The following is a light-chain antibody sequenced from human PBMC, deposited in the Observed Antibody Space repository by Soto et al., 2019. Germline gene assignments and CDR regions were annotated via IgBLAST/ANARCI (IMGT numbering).Light chain of an antibody. J-gene: IGKJ2*01. CDR3: HQGHNWLLT. CDR2: DAS. CDR1: QSINSE. V-gene: IGKV3-15*01. Sequence: EIVMTQAPATLSLSPGERAALSCRASQSINSELAWYQHKPCQHHRLLIYDASTRATGVPARFTGSESGSEFTLTIRGLQSEDFAVYYCHQGHNWLLTFVEGTRLEI.